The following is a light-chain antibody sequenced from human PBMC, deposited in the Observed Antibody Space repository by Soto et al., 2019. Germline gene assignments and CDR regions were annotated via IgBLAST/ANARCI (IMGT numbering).Light chain of an antibody. CDR1: QSVSTN. CDR3: QQYNSWPRS. V-gene: IGKV3-15*01. CDR2: GAS. J-gene: IGKJ2*01. Sequence: RVMTQSPATLSVSPGETATLSCRASQSVSTNLAWYQQKPGQAPRLLIYGASTRATGVSARFSGSGSGTEFTLTISSLQYEDFAVYYCQQYNSWPRSLGQGTKLEIK.